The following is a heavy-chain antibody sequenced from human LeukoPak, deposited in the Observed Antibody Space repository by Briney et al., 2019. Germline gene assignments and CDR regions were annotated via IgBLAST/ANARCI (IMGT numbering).Heavy chain of an antibody. J-gene: IGHJ4*02. CDR2: IYNPGIT. CDR3: ARGGWYSDC. CDR1: GGSISSYY. D-gene: IGHD6-19*01. Sequence: PSDTLSLTCTVSGGSISSYYWSWIRQPPGKALEWIAYIYNPGITKYNPSLKSRVTMSMDTSKNQFSLRLSSVTAADTAVYYCARGGWYSDCWGQGTLVTVSS. V-gene: IGHV4-59*07.